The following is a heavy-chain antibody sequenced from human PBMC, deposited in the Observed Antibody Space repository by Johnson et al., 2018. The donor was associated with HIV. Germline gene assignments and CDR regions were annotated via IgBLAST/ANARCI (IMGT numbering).Heavy chain of an antibody. CDR1: GFTFSSYW. CDR2: INQDGSEK. Sequence: VQLVESGGGVVQPGRSLRLSCAASGFTFSSYWMSWVRQVPGKGLEWMANINQDGSEKYYVGSLEGRFTISRDNAKNSLYLQMNSLRPDDTAVYYCVRDTLAWGLIPPIGGFDIWGQGTMVTVSS. V-gene: IGHV3-7*05. CDR3: VRDTLAWGLIPPIGGFDI. D-gene: IGHD2-8*01. J-gene: IGHJ3*02.